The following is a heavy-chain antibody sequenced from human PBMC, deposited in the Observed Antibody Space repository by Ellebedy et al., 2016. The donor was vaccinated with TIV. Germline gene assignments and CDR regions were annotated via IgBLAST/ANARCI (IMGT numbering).Heavy chain of an antibody. CDR1: GGSISSGSYS. CDR2: TYESGTS. V-gene: IGHV4-30-2*01. CDR3: ARGLGATPRH. Sequence: SETLSLXCAVSGGSISSGSYSWSWNRQPPGKGLEWVGFTYESGTSYYDPSLKSRVTISVDRSKNQFSLRLTSVTAADTAVYYCARGLGATPRHWGQGTLVTVSS. J-gene: IGHJ1*01. D-gene: IGHD1-26*01.